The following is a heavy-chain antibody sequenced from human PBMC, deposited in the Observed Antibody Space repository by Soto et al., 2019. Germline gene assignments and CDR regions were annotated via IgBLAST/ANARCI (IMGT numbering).Heavy chain of an antibody. D-gene: IGHD6-6*01. V-gene: IGHV3-30*03. CDR1: GFIFSSYG. CDR3: ARGPRGQLAPYYFDY. CDR2: ISYDGSNT. J-gene: IGHJ4*02. Sequence: QVQLVESGGXVVQPGRSLXLSCAASGFIFSSYGMHWVRQAPXXGLECVVVISYDGSNTYYADSVKGRFTISRDNSKNTLYLQMNSLRAEDTAVYYCARGPRGQLAPYYFDYWGQGTLVTVSS.